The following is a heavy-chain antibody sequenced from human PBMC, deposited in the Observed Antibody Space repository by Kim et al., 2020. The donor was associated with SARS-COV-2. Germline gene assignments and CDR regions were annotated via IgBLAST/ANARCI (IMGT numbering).Heavy chain of an antibody. V-gene: IGHV3-21*01. J-gene: IGHJ6*02. Sequence: YADSVKGRFTISRDNAKNSLYLQMNSLRAEDTAVYYCARETGPDYYGMDVWGQGTTVTVSS. CDR3: ARETGPDYYGMDV.